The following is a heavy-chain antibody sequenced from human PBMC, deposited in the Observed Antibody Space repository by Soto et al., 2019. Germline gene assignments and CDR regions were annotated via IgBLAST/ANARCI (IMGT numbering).Heavy chain of an antibody. D-gene: IGHD3-16*02. CDR3: ARQSRSYDSARYTGPLDY. V-gene: IGHV4-39*01. CDR1: GGSISSSNYY. CDR2: IYYTGST. Sequence: PSETLSLTCTVSGGSISSSNYYWDWIRQPPGKGLEWIGNIYYTGSTYYNPSLKSRITIAVDTSKNQFSLKLSSVTAADTAVYFCARQSRSYDSARYTGPLDYWGQGTRVTVAS. J-gene: IGHJ4*02.